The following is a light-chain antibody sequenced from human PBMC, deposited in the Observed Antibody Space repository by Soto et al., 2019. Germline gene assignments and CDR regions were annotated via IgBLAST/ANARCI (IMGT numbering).Light chain of an antibody. CDR3: GTWDSGLSVYV. CDR1: SSNIGNNY. CDR2: DNN. V-gene: IGLV1-51*01. J-gene: IGLJ1*01. Sequence: QSVLTPPPSVSAAPGQKVTISCSGSSSNIGNNYVSWYQQLPGTAPKLLIYDNNQRPSGSPDRFSGSKSGTSATLGITGLQTGDEADYYCGTWDSGLSVYVFGTGTKVTVL.